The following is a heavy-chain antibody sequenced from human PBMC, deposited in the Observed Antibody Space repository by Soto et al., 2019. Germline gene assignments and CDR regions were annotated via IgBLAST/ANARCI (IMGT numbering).Heavy chain of an antibody. V-gene: IGHV3-33*01. CDR1: GFTFSSYG. Sequence: PGGSLRLSCAASGFTFSSYGMHWVRQAPGKGLEWVAVIWYDGSNKYYADSVKGRFTISRDNSKNTLYLQMNSLRAEDTAVYYCVRVNQSSSWYPETFDYWGQGTLVTVSS. CDR3: VRVNQSSSWYPETFDY. D-gene: IGHD6-13*01. J-gene: IGHJ4*02. CDR2: IWYDGSNK.